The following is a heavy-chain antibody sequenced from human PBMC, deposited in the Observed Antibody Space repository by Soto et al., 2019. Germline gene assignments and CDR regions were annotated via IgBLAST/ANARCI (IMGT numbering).Heavy chain of an antibody. CDR1: GFTFSSYA. V-gene: IGHV3-30-3*01. D-gene: IGHD1-1*01. J-gene: IGHJ6*02. CDR2: ISYDGSNK. Sequence: ESGGGVVQPGRSLRLSCAASGFTFSSYAMHWVRQAPGKGLEWVAVISYDGSNKYYADSVKGRFTISRDNSKNTLYLQMNSLRAEDTAVYYCARSTGTLYYYYYYGMDVWGQGTTVTVSS. CDR3: ARSTGTLYYYYYYGMDV.